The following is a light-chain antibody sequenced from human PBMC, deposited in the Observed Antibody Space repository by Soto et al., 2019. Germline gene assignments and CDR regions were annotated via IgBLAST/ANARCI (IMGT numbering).Light chain of an antibody. J-gene: IGLJ3*02. CDR2: PEGSGSY. V-gene: IGLV4-60*03. CDR3: ETWDSNTRV. CDR1: SGHSSYV. Sequence: QSVLTQSSSASASLGSSVKFTCTLSSGHSSYVIAWHQQQPGKAPRYLMKPEGSGSYNKGSGVPDRFSGSSSGADRFLTISNLQSEDEADYYCETWDSNTRVFGGGTKLTVL.